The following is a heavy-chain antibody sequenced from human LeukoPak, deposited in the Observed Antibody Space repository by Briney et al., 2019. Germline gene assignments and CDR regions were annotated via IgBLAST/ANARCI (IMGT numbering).Heavy chain of an antibody. V-gene: IGHV4-4*07. CDR3: AREFVDIVATIHDYYYYYYMDV. D-gene: IGHD5-12*01. CDR2: IYTSGST. J-gene: IGHJ6*03. CDR1: GGSFSGYY. Sequence: SETLSLTCAVYGGSFSGYYWSWIRQPAGKGLEWIGRIYTSGSTNYNPSLKSRVTISVDTSKNQFSLKLSSVTAADTAVYYCAREFVDIVATIHDYYYYYYMDVWGKGTTVTVSS.